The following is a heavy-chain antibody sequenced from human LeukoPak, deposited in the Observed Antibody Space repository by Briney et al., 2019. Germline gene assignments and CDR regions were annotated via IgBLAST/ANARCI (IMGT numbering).Heavy chain of an antibody. CDR1: GGSINSYY. Sequence: SETLSLTCTVSGGSINSYYWSWIRQPPGKGLEWVGYIYYSGSPTYNPSLESRVAISIHTSKKHFSLKLSSVTAADTAVYYCARSIVVAGFVSDYYYYGMDVWGQGTTVTVSS. D-gene: IGHD6-19*01. CDR3: ARSIVVAGFVSDYYYYGMDV. J-gene: IGHJ6*02. CDR2: IYYSGSP. V-gene: IGHV4-59*08.